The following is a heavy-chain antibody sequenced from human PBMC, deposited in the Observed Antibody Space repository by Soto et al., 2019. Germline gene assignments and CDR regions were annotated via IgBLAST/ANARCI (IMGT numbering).Heavy chain of an antibody. CDR2: IYSGGST. CDR1: GFTVSSNY. J-gene: IGHJ4*02. CDR3: ARVGGSYTTAEVLAFDY. V-gene: IGHV3-53*01. D-gene: IGHD1-26*01. Sequence: GGSLRLSCAASGFTVSSNYMSWVRQAPGKGLEWVSVIYSGGSTYYADSVKGRFTISRDNSKNTLYLQMNSLRAEDTAVYYCARVGGSYTTAEVLAFDYWGQGTLVTVSS.